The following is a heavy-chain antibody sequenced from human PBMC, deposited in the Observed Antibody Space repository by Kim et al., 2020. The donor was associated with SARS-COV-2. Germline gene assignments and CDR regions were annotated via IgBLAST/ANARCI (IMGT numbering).Heavy chain of an antibody. J-gene: IGHJ6*02. Sequence: GGSLRLSCAASGFTFSSYGMHWVRQAPGKGLEWVAAIWNDGSNKNYACSVKGRSTNSRDNSKNTLHLPMNSLRAEDTAVYYCAREVVVAEDYYYGMDVWGQGTTVTVSS. CDR3: AREVVVAEDYYYGMDV. D-gene: IGHD2-15*01. CDR1: GFTFSSYG. V-gene: IGHV3-33*01. CDR2: IWNDGSNK.